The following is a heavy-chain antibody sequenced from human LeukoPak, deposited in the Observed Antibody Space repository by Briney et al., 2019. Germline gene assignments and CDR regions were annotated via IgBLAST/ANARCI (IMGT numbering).Heavy chain of an antibody. CDR1: GFTFTSYA. J-gene: IGHJ4*02. D-gene: IGHD6-13*01. CDR3: AKARGNLGSSSWFFDY. CDR2: ISGSGGST. V-gene: IGHV3-23*01. Sequence: GGSLRLSCAASGFTFTSYAMSWVRQAPGKGLEWVSAISGSGGSTYYADSVKGRFTISRDNSKNTLYLQMNSLRAEDTAVYNCAKARGNLGSSSWFFDYWGQGTLVTVSS.